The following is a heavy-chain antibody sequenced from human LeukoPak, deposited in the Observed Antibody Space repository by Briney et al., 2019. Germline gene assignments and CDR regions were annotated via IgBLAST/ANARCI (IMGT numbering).Heavy chain of an antibody. CDR3: ARDSTADLDY. J-gene: IGHJ4*02. Sequence: GRSLRLSCVGSGFTFSSYSMNWVRQAPGKGLEWVSSISSSTTYTYYADSVKGRFTVSRDNAKESLYLQMDSLRADDTALYYCARDSTADLDYWGQGTLVTVSS. CDR2: ISSSTTYT. V-gene: IGHV3-21*01. D-gene: IGHD6-19*01. CDR1: GFTFSSYS.